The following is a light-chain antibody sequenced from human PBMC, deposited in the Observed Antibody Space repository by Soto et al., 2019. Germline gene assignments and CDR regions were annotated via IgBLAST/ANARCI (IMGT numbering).Light chain of an antibody. J-gene: IGKJ4*01. Sequence: EIVMTQSPATLSVSPGERATLSCRASQSVSSNLAWYQLKPGQAPRLLIYCASTRATGIPARFSGSGSGTEFTLTISSLQSEDFAVYYCQQYKNWPPLTFGGGTKVEIK. CDR2: CAS. CDR3: QQYKNWPPLT. CDR1: QSVSSN. V-gene: IGKV3-15*01.